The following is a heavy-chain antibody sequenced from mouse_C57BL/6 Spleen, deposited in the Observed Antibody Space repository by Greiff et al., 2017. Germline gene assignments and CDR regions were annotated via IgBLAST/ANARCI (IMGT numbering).Heavy chain of an antibody. CDR1: GYTFTSYW. CDR2: IDPSDSYT. J-gene: IGHJ4*01. Sequence: QVQLQQSGAELVKPGASVKLSCKASGYTFTSYWMQWVKQRPGQGLEWIGEIDPSDSYTNYNQKFKGKATLTVDTSSSTAYMQLSSLTSEDSAVYYCAAYYSNPFAMDYWGQGTSVTVSS. V-gene: IGHV1-50*01. D-gene: IGHD2-5*01. CDR3: AAYYSNPFAMDY.